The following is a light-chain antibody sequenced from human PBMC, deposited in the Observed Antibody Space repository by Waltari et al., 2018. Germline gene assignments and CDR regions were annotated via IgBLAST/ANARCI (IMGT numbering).Light chain of an antibody. CDR1: TSAVGRGNY. Sequence: QSAMTQPASLPRPPGQSITLSSPVTTSAVGRGNYVSWYQQYPGKVPKLLIYDVTNRPSGVSNRFSGSKSGSTASLTISGLQAEDEADYYCSSYRSSSTLVVFGGGTKLIVL. CDR2: DVT. V-gene: IGLV2-14*03. CDR3: SSYRSSSTLVV. J-gene: IGLJ2*01.